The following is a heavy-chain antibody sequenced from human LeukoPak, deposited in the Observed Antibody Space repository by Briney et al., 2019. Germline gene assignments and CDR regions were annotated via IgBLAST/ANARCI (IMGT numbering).Heavy chain of an antibody. Sequence: GGSLRLSCAASGFTLSSFDMHWVRQAPGKGLEWVAATGTAGDIFYLESVKGGFTISRESAKNSLFLHMNGLGAGDTAVYYCARGRFGELFEFDYWGQGTLVTVSS. J-gene: IGHJ4*02. CDR3: ARGRFGELFEFDY. CDR1: GFTLSSFD. V-gene: IGHV3-13*01. D-gene: IGHD3-10*01. CDR2: TGTAGDI.